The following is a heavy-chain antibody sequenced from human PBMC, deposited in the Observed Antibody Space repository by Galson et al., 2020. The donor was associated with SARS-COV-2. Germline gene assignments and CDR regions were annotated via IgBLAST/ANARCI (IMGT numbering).Heavy chain of an antibody. D-gene: IGHD3-10*01. CDR2: ISYDGSNK. CDR1: GFTFSSYA. Sequence: GESLKISCAASGFTFSSYAMHWVRQAPGKGLEWVAVISYDGSNKYYADSVKGRFTISRDNSKNTLYLQMNSLRAEDTAVYYCATPSGDYYGSGGYGCWGQGSLVTVSS. V-gene: IGHV3-30*04. CDR3: ATPSGDYYGSGGYGC. J-gene: IGHJ4*02.